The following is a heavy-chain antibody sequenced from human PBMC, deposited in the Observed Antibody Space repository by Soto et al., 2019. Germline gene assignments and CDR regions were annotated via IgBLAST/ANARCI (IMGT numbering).Heavy chain of an antibody. CDR2: IYYSGST. D-gene: IGHD4-17*01. Sequence: SETLSLTCTVSGGSISSGGYYWSWIRQHPGKGLEWIGYIYYSGSTYYNPSLKSRVTISVDTSKNQFSLKLSSVTAADTAVYYCARDRDYGDEHWFDPWGQGTLVTVSS. J-gene: IGHJ5*02. CDR3: ARDRDYGDEHWFDP. V-gene: IGHV4-31*03. CDR1: GGSISSGGYY.